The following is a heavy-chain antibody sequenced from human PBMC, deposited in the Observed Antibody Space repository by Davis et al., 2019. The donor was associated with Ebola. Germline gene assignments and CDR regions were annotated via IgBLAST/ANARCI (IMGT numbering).Heavy chain of an antibody. Sequence: GESLKISCAPSGFIFSKWGMTWVRQTAGKGPERVAAISMRGDSTDYADSVKGRFTISRDNSNNMLYLQMNNLRVEDTALYYCVQGTTSCHVWGQGTLVIVSS. D-gene: IGHD2-2*01. J-gene: IGHJ4*02. CDR3: VQGTTSCHV. CDR1: GFIFSKWG. V-gene: IGHV3-23*01. CDR2: ISMRGDST.